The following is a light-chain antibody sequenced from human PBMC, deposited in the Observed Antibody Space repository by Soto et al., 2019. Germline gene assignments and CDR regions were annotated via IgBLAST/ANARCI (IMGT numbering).Light chain of an antibody. Sequence: DIKVTLSPPTLSASVGDRVTITCRASQTISTWMAWYQQKPGKAPKLLVYDASTLQSGVPSRFSGSGSGTDFTLTISSLQPEDFATYYCQQSYSTPWTFGQGTKVDIK. CDR3: QQSYSTPWT. CDR1: QTISTW. J-gene: IGKJ1*01. CDR2: DAS. V-gene: IGKV1-39*01.